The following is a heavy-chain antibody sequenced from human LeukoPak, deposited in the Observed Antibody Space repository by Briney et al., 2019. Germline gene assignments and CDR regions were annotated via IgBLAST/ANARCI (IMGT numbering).Heavy chain of an antibody. CDR1: GFTFSSYE. Sequence: PGGSLRLSCAASGFTFSSYEMNWVRQAPGKGLEWVSYISSSGSTIYYADSVKGRFTISRDNSKNTLYLQMNSLRAEDTAVYYCAKAFRGLRGYYYYMDVWGKGTTVTVSS. D-gene: IGHD3-16*01. CDR3: AKAFRGLRGYYYYMDV. CDR2: ISSSGSTI. J-gene: IGHJ6*03. V-gene: IGHV3-48*03.